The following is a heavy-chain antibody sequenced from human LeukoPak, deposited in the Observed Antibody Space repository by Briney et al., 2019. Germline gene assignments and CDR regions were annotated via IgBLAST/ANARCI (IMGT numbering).Heavy chain of an antibody. D-gene: IGHD3-10*01. CDR3: ATYAGSSSKYFQD. Sequence: GESLKISCKGSGYSFTSYWIGWVRQMPGKGLEWMGIIYPGESDTRYSPSFQGQVTISADKSISTAYLQRSSLQASDTAMYYCATYAGSSSKYFQDWGQGTLVTVSS. V-gene: IGHV5-51*01. J-gene: IGHJ1*01. CDR1: GYSFTSYW. CDR2: IYPGESDT.